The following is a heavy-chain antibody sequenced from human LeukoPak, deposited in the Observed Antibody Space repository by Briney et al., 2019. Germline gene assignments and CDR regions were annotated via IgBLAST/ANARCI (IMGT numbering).Heavy chain of an antibody. V-gene: IGHV4-31*03. J-gene: IGHJ4*02. CDR3: ARDTTLDY. D-gene: IGHD1-1*01. CDR2: IYYSGST. CDR1: GGSISSGGYY. Sequence: SETLSLTCTVSGGSISSGGYYWSWIRQHPGKGLEWIGNIYYSGSTYYNPSLKSRVIISVDTSKNQFSLKVSSMTAADTAVYYCARDTTLDYWGQGTLVTVSS.